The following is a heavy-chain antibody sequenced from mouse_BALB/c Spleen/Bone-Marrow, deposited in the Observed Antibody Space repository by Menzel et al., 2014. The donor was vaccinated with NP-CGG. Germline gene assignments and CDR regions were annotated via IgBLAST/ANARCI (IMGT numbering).Heavy chain of an antibody. Sequence: VQLKQSGPELVKPGASVKMSCKASGYTFTSYLMHWVKQKPGQGLEWIGHINPYNDGTKYNEKFKGKATLTSDKSSSTAYMELSSLTSEDSAVYYRARGGNYWYFDVWGAGTTVTVSS. J-gene: IGHJ1*01. CDR1: GYTFTSYL. CDR3: ARGGNYWYFDV. V-gene: IGHV1-14*01. CDR2: INPYNDGT. D-gene: IGHD2-1*01.